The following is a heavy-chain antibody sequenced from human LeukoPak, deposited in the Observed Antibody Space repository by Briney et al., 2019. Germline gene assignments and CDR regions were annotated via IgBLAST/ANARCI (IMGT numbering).Heavy chain of an antibody. V-gene: IGHV1-69*05. J-gene: IGHJ4*02. CDR2: IIPIFGTA. Sequence: ASVKVSCKASGGTFSSYAISWVRQAPGQGLEWMGGIIPIFGTANYAQKFQGRVTITTDESTSTAYMELSSLRSEDTAVYYCARSSGSCYVGYFDYWGQGTLVTVSS. D-gene: IGHD1-26*01. CDR3: ARSSGSCYVGYFDY. CDR1: GGTFSSYA.